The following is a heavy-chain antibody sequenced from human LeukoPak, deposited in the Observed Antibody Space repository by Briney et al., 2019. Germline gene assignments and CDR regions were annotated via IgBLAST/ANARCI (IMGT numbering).Heavy chain of an antibody. J-gene: IGHJ4*02. V-gene: IGHV4-59*12. CDR3: AREGGYSYTN. CDR2: IYYSGST. CDR1: GGSISSYY. D-gene: IGHD5-18*01. Sequence: SETLSLTCTVSGGSISSYYWSWIRQPPGKGLEWIGYIYYSGSTYYNPSLKSRVTISVDTSKNQFSLKLSSVTAADTAVYYCAREGGYSYTNWGQGTLVTVSS.